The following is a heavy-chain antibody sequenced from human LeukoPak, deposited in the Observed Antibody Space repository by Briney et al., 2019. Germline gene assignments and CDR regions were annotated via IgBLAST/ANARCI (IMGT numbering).Heavy chain of an antibody. CDR2: MNPKTANT. J-gene: IGHJ4*02. V-gene: IGHV1-8*01. Sequence: GASVKVSCKVSGYTFTDCDINWVRQATGQGLEWMGWMNPKTANTGYAQKFQGRLTMTRDISINTAYMELSSLTSEDMAVYFCVRNYDYWSGYFPYWGQGTLVTVSS. D-gene: IGHD3-3*01. CDR3: VRNYDYWSGYFPY. CDR1: GYTFTDCD.